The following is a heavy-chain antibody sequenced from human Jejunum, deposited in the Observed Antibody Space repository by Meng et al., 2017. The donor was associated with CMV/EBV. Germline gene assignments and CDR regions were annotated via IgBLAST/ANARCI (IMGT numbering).Heavy chain of an antibody. D-gene: IGHD3-10*01. V-gene: IGHV4-59*01. CDR1: SISSYY. CDR3: ARGAVNMVRGVPYYFDY. CDR2: IFYSGST. Sequence: SISSYYWSWVRQPPGKGLEWIGNIFYSGSTNYNPSLKSRVTISLDTSKNQFSLKVTSVTAADTAVYYCARGAVNMVRGVPYYFDYWGQGALVTVSS. J-gene: IGHJ4*02.